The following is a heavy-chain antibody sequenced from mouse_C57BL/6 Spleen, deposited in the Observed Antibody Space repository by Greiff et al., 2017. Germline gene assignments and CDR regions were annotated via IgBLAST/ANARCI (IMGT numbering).Heavy chain of an antibody. Sequence: VQLQQSGPELVKPGASVKISCKASGYSFTGYYMNWVKQSPEKSLEWIGEINPSTGGTTYNQKCKAKATLTVDKSSSTAYMPLKSLTSEDSAVYYCARGDGTDWYFDVWGTGTTVTVSS. V-gene: IGHV1-42*01. J-gene: IGHJ1*03. CDR2: INPSTGGT. D-gene: IGHD3-3*01. CDR1: GYSFTGYY. CDR3: ARGDGTDWYFDV.